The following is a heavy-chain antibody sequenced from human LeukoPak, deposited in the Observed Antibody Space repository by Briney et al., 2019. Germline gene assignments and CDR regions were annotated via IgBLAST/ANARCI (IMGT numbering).Heavy chain of an antibody. CDR2: LDPEDGEA. Sequence: GASVKVSCKVSGYTLSDLAMHWVRQAPGKGLEWMGGLDPEDGEAIYAQPLQGRVTMTEDTSSDTAYMVLSSLRSEDTAAYYCATRNFGDYGAFDIWGQGTMVTVSS. V-gene: IGHV1-24*01. CDR1: GYTLSDLA. D-gene: IGHD4-17*01. J-gene: IGHJ3*02. CDR3: ATRNFGDYGAFDI.